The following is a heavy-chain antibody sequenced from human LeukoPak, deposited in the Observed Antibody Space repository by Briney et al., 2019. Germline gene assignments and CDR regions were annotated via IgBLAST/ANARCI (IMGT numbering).Heavy chain of an antibody. CDR1: GFTFSSYW. V-gene: IGHV3-74*01. J-gene: IGHJ4*02. CDR3: ARDQLELNFDY. D-gene: IGHD1-7*01. Sequence: GGSLRLSCAASGFTFSSYWMHWVRQAPGKGLVWVSRIDSDGSSTSYADSVKGRFTISRDNAKNTLYLQMSSLRAEDTAVYYCARDQLELNFDYWGQGTLVTVSS. CDR2: IDSDGSST.